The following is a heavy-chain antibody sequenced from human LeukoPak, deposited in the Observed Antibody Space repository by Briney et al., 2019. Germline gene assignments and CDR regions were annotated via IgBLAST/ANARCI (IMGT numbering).Heavy chain of an antibody. J-gene: IGHJ4*02. CDR2: ISSSSSYI. D-gene: IGHD5-24*01. V-gene: IGHV3-21*01. Sequence: GGSLRLSCAASGFTFSSYGMHWVRQAPGKGLEWVSSISSSSSYIYYADSVKGRFTISRDNAKNSLYLQMNSLRAEDTAVYYCARAQDTYNSLYFDYWGQGALVTVPS. CDR1: GFTFSSYG. CDR3: ARAQDTYNSLYFDY.